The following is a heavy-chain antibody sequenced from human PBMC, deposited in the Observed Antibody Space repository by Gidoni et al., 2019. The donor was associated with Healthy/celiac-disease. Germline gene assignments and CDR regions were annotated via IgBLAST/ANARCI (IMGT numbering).Heavy chain of an antibody. CDR2: ISGSGGST. J-gene: IGHJ4*02. Sequence: EVQLVESGGGLVQPGGSLRLSCAASGFTFSSYAMSWVRQAPGKGLELVSAISGSGGSTYYADSVKGRFTISRDNSKNTLYLQMNSLRAEDTAVYYCAKVEGFGELLLYYFDYWGQGTLVTVSS. V-gene: IGHV3-23*04. CDR1: GFTFSSYA. CDR3: AKVEGFGELLLYYFDY. D-gene: IGHD3-10*01.